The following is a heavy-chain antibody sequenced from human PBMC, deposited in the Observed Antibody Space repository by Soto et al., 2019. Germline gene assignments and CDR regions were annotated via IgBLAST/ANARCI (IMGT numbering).Heavy chain of an antibody. D-gene: IGHD6-13*01. CDR3: ARVPQLSIAAAGNINSGYGMDV. Sequence: SQTLSLTCAISGDSVSSNSAAWNWIRQSPSRGLEWLGRTYYRSKWYNDYAVSVKSRITINPDTSKNQFSLQLNSVTPEDTAVYYCARVPQLSIAAAGNINSGYGMDVWGQGTTVTVSS. CDR2: TYYRSKWYN. J-gene: IGHJ6*02. V-gene: IGHV6-1*01. CDR1: GDSVSSNSAA.